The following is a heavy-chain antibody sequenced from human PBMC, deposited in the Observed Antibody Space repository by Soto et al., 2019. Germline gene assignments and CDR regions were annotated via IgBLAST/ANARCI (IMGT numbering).Heavy chain of an antibody. D-gene: IGHD6-13*01. V-gene: IGHV3-13*01. J-gene: IGHJ6*03. Sequence: GGSLRLSCAASGFTFSSYDMHWVRQATGKGLEWVSAIGTAGDTYYPGSVKGRFTISRENAKNSLYLQMNSLRAGDTAVYYCARGAPAIAYYYYLAVWGKGTTVTVYS. CDR2: IGTAGDT. CDR1: GFTFSSYD. CDR3: ARGAPAIAYYYYLAV.